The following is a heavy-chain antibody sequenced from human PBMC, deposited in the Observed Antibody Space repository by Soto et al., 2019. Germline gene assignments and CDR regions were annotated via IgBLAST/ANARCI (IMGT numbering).Heavy chain of an antibody. CDR1: GGSISSYY. D-gene: IGHD6-19*01. CDR3: ARSYSSGWYRGYYYGMEV. CDR2: IYYSGST. Sequence: PSETLSLTCTVSGGSISSYYWSWIRQPPGKGLEWIGYIYYSGSTNYNPSLKSRVTISVDTSKNQFSLKLSSVTAADTAVYYCARSYSSGWYRGYYYGMEVWGQGTTVTVSS. J-gene: IGHJ6*02. V-gene: IGHV4-59*01.